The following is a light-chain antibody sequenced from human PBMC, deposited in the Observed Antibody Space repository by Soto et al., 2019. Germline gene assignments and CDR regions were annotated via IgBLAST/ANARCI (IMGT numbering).Light chain of an antibody. CDR1: NSNIGNKD. Sequence: QSVLTQPPSVSAAPGQKVTISCSGRNSNIGNKDVSWYQLFPGTAPKLLIYDNDRRPSGIPDRFSASKSGTLATLAITGLQNGDEADYYCGTWASSLSVVVFGGGTKLTVL. CDR2: DND. J-gene: IGLJ2*01. V-gene: IGLV1-51*01. CDR3: GTWASSLSVVV.